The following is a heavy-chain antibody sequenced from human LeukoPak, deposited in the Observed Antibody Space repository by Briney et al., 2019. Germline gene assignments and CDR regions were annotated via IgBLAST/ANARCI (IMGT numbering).Heavy chain of an antibody. CDR2: IIPIFGTA. CDR3: ARDSQRYSYGSDFFDY. J-gene: IGHJ4*02. Sequence: SVKVSCKASGGTLSSYAISWVRQAPGQGLEWMGGIIPIFGTANYAQKFQGRVTITADKSTSTAYMELRSLRSDDTAVYYCARDSQRYSYGSDFFDYWGQGTLVTVSS. D-gene: IGHD5-18*01. CDR1: GGTLSSYA. V-gene: IGHV1-69*06.